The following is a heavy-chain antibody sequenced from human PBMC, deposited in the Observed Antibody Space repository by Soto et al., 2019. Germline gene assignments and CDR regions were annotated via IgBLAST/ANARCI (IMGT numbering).Heavy chain of an antibody. CDR1: GYTFTGYY. Sequence: ASVKVSCKASGYTFTGYYMHWVRQAPGQGLEWMGWINPNSGGTNYAQKFQGWVTMTRDTSISTAYMELSRLRSDDTAVYYCARMGEPDYDILTGYSPYYYYYGMDVGGQGTTVTV. CDR3: ARMGEPDYDILTGYSPYYYYYGMDV. V-gene: IGHV1-2*04. CDR2: INPNSGGT. J-gene: IGHJ6*02. D-gene: IGHD3-9*01.